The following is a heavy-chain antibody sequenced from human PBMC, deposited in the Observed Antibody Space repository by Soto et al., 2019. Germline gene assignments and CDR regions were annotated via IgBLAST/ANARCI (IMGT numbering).Heavy chain of an antibody. V-gene: IGHV4-34*02. D-gene: IGHD3-10*01. J-gene: IGHJ6*02. CDR3: ARGQLVWYGDLTPYHRDMDV. Sequence: QVQLQQWGAGLLRPSETLSLTCAFYGGSFDDFYWSWVRQSPGKGLEWVGEISHDGGTNYSPSLASRVSISVDTSKNQFSLHLRSVPAAYTGLYYCARGQLVWYGDLTPYHRDMDVWGQGTTVTVSS. CDR1: GGSFDDFY. CDR2: ISHDGGT.